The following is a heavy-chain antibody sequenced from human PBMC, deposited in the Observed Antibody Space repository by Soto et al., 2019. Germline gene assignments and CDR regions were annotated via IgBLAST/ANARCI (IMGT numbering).Heavy chain of an antibody. CDR2: ISGSGSFT. J-gene: IGHJ4*02. CDR1: GFTFRTYA. CDR3: AKIPTGSGSSKFDY. Sequence: VGSLRLSCAASGFTFRTYAMNWVRQAPGKGLEWISAISGSGSFTHYADSVRGRFTISRDNSQNQLYLQMNNLRGDDTAMYYCAKIPTGSGSSKFDYWGQGIQVTVSS. D-gene: IGHD3-10*01. V-gene: IGHV3-23*01.